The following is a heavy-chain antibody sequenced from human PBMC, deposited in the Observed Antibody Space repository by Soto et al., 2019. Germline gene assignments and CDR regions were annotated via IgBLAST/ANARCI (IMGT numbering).Heavy chain of an antibody. CDR2: IWYDGSNK. CDR1: GFTFSSYG. Sequence: QVQLVESGGGVVQPGRSLRLSCAASGFTFSSYGIHWVRQAPGKGLEWVAVIWYDGSNKFYADSVKGRFTISRDNSKHTLYLKRNSLRAEDTAVYYCARDGGDYDFWNGYYFDYCGQGTLVTVSS. CDR3: ARDGGDYDFWNGYYFDY. D-gene: IGHD3-3*01. J-gene: IGHJ4*02. V-gene: IGHV3-33*01.